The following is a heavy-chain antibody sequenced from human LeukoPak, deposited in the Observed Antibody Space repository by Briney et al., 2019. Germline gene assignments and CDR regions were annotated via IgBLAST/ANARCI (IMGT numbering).Heavy chain of an antibody. V-gene: IGHV4-39*01. CDR1: GGSISSSSYY. CDR3: ARQLGYCSSTSCYADKVDY. J-gene: IGHJ4*02. CDR2: IYYSGST. Sequence: SETLSPTCTVSGGSISSSSYYWGWIRQPPGKGLEWIGGIYYSGSTYYNPSLKSRVTISVDTSKNQFSLKLSSVTAADTAVYYCARQLGYCSSTSCYADKVDYWGQGTLVTVSS. D-gene: IGHD2-2*01.